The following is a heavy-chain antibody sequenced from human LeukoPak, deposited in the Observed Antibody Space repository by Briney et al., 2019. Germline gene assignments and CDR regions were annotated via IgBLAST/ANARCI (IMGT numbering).Heavy chain of an antibody. CDR1: GGPISSSNDY. Sequence: PSETLSLTCTVSGGPISSSNDYWGWVRQPPGKGLEWIGSIYYSGSTYYNPSIKSRVTISVDTSKNQFSLNLISVTAADTGVYYCARHSGSYRTTFGYWGQGSMVTLSS. V-gene: IGHV4-39*01. CDR2: IYYSGST. D-gene: IGHD1-26*01. J-gene: IGHJ4*02. CDR3: ARHSGSYRTTFGY.